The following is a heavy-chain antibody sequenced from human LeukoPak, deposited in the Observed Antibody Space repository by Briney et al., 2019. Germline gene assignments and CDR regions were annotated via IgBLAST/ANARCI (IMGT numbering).Heavy chain of an antibody. CDR1: GFTFSNYW. V-gene: IGHV3-7*04. CDR2: IKEDGYEK. CDR3: ARCGRSDWYFDL. J-gene: IGHJ2*01. D-gene: IGHD1-26*01. Sequence: PGGSLRLSCAVSGFTFSNYWMSWVRQAPGKGLEWVANIKEDGYEKYYVDSVRGRFTISRDNAKNSLFLQMNILRAEDTAVYYCARCGRSDWYFDLWGRGTLVTVS.